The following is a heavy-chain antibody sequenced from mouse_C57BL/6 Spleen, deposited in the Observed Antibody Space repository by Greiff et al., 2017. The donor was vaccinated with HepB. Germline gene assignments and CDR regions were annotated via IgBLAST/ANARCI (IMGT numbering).Heavy chain of an antibody. D-gene: IGHD2-1*01. CDR3: ARRGAYGNAPFAY. CDR2: IYPGDGDT. CDR1: GYAFSSSW. V-gene: IGHV1-82*01. J-gene: IGHJ3*01. Sequence: QVQLQQSGPELVKPGASVKISCKASGYAFSSSWMNWVKQRPGKGLEWIGRIYPGDGDTNYNGKFKGKATLTADKSSSTAYMQLSSLTSEDSAVYFCARRGAYGNAPFAYWGQGTLVTVSA.